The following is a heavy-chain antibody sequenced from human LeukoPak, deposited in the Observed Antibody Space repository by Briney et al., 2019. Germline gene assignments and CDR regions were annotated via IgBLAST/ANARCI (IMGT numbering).Heavy chain of an antibody. J-gene: IGHJ6*03. CDR1: GYTFTSFY. D-gene: IGHD3-16*02. CDR2: INPSGGST. Sequence: GASVKVSCKASGYTFTSFYMHWVRQAPGQGLEWMGIINPSGGSTSYAQKFQGRVTMTRDMSTSTVYMELSSLRSEDTAVYYCVIKSWHMDVWGKGTTVTVSS. V-gene: IGHV1-46*01. CDR3: VIKSWHMDV.